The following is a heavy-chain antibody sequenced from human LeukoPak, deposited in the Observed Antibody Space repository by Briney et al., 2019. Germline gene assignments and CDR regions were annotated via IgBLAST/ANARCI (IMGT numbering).Heavy chain of an antibody. D-gene: IGHD3-10*01. V-gene: IGHV4-31*03. J-gene: IGHJ6*02. CDR3: ARVDRGSGFYYGMDV. CDR2: IYYSGST. CDR1: GGSISSGGYY. Sequence: PSETLSLTCTVSGGSISSGGYYWSWIRQHPGKGLEWIGYIYYSGSTYYNPSLKSRVTISVDTSKNQFSLKPSSVTAADTAVYYCARVDRGSGFYYGMDVWGQGTTVTVSS.